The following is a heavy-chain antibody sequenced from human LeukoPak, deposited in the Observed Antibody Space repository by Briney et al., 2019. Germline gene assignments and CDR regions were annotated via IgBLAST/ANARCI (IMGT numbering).Heavy chain of an antibody. CDR1: GFTFSNYW. V-gene: IGHV3-74*01. CDR2: IYRDGTGT. Sequence: QTGGSLRLSCAASGFTFSNYWMHWVRQAPGKGLVWVSRIYRDGTGTVYAGSVKGRFTISRDNAKNTLYLQMNSLRVEDTAVYYCARAPPSSGYSYHFDIWGQGTMVTVSS. CDR3: ARAPPSSGYSYHFDI. J-gene: IGHJ3*02. D-gene: IGHD5-18*01.